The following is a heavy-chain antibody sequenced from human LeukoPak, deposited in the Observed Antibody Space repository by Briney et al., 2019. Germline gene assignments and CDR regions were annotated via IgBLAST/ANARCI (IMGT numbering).Heavy chain of an antibody. CDR2: IYPGDSDT. CDR3: ASSAPLLSCSRTSCPLPN. D-gene: IGHD2-2*01. Sequence: GESLKISCKASGYSFTSYWIGWVRQMPGKGLEWMGIIYPGDSDTRYSPSFQDQVTISADKSISTAYLQWSSLKASDSAMYYCASSAPLLSCSRTSCPLPNWGQGTLVTVSS. CDR1: GYSFTSYW. J-gene: IGHJ4*02. V-gene: IGHV5-51*01.